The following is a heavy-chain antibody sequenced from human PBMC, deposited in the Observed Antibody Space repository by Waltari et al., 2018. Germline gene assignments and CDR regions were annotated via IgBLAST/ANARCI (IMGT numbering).Heavy chain of an antibody. J-gene: IGHJ6*02. V-gene: IGHV3-53*02. CDR1: GFTVSNNS. Sequence: EVQLVETGGGLIQPGGSLRLSCAASGFTVSNNSMTWVRQAPGKGLELVSVIHIPSTTYYADSVKGRFTMSRDNSKNTLSLQMNSLRDEDTAVYYCARLAVAGPDVFSYFYGMDVWGQGTTVTV. D-gene: IGHD6-19*01. CDR3: ARLAVAGPDVFSYFYGMDV. CDR2: IHIPSTT.